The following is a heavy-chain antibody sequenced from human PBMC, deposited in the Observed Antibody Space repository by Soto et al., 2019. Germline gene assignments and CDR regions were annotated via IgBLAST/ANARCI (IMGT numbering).Heavy chain of an antibody. CDR1: GGSISSYY. CDR3: ARDGYYGSGSYYNY. V-gene: IGHV4-59*01. J-gene: IGHJ4*02. Sequence: KPSETLSLTCTVSGGSISSYYWSWIRQPPGKGLEWIGYIYYSGSTNYNPSLKSRVTISVDTSKNQFSLKLSSVTAADTAVYYCARDGYYGSGSYYNYWGQGTLVTVSS. D-gene: IGHD3-10*01. CDR2: IYYSGST.